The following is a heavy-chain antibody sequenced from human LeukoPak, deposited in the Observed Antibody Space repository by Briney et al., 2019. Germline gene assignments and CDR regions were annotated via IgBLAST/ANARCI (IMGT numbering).Heavy chain of an antibody. V-gene: IGHV1-69*04. CDR3: ARRGYYYDSSGYYRGYYFDY. D-gene: IGHD3-22*01. CDR2: IIPILGIA. J-gene: IGHJ4*02. Sequence: ASVKVSCKASGGTFSSYAISWVRQAPGQGLEWMGRIIPILGIANYAQKFQGRVTITADKSTSTAYMELSSLRSEDTAVYYCARRGYYYDSSGYYRGYYFDYWGQGTLVTVSS. CDR1: GGTFSSYA.